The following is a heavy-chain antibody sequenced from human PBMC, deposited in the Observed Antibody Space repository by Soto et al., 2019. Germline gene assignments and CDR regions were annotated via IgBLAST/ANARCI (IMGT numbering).Heavy chain of an antibody. J-gene: IGHJ5*01. CDR2: ISAYSGGT. CDR1: GYTFTSYG. V-gene: IGHV1-18*01. Sequence: ASVKVSCKASGYTFTSYGISWVRQAPGQGLEWMGWISAYSGGTTSAQKYQDRVTMTTDTATNTAYMELRSLRSDDTAVYYSARERYYDVLTGPDSWGQGTLVTVSS. D-gene: IGHD3-9*01. CDR3: ARERYYDVLTGPDS.